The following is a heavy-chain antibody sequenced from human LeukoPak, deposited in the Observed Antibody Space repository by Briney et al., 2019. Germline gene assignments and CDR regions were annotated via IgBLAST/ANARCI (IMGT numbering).Heavy chain of an antibody. D-gene: IGHD3-3*01. Sequence: SQTLSLTCTVSGGSISSGGYHWSWIRQHPGKGLEWIGYIYYSGSTYYNPSLKSRVTISVDTSKNQFSLKLSSVTAADTAVYYCACASGYYYYGMDVWGQGTTVTVSS. CDR3: ACASGYYYYGMDV. V-gene: IGHV4-31*03. CDR1: GGSISSGGYH. J-gene: IGHJ6*02. CDR2: IYYSGST.